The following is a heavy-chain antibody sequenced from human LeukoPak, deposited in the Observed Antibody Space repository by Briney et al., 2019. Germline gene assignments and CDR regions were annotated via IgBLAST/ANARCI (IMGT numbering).Heavy chain of an antibody. CDR2: VSGRDTST. CDR1: GFTFSNYA. CDR3: VKWGDYDVLTGYYDSDY. Sequence: SGGSLRLSCAASGFTFSNYAMSWVRQAPGKGLEWVSAVSGRDTSTYYTDSVKGRFTISRDNSKNTLYLQMNSLSAEDTAIYYCVKWGDYDVLTGYYDSDYWGQGTLVTVSS. V-gene: IGHV3-23*01. J-gene: IGHJ4*02. D-gene: IGHD3-9*01.